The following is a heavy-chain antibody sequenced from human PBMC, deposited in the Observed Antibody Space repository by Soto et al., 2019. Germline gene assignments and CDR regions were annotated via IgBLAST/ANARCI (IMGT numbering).Heavy chain of an antibody. J-gene: IGHJ4*02. CDR1: GFTFSSYA. Sequence: GSLRLSCAASGFTFSSYAMSWVRQAPGKGLEWISIISGSGGSTYYADSVKGRFTISRDNSKNTLYLQMNSLRAEDTAVYYCAKAGILQSQLTNFDYWGQGTLVTVSS. CDR3: AKAGILQSQLTNFDY. CDR2: ISGSGGST. D-gene: IGHD2-2*01. V-gene: IGHV3-23*01.